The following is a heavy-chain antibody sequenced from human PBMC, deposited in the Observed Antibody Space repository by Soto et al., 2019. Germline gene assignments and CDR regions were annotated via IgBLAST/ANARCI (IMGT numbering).Heavy chain of an antibody. J-gene: IGHJ5*02. Sequence: EVQLLESGGGLVQPGGTLRLSCAASGFTFSSYAMSWVRQAPGKGLEWGSGISGSGGSTYYADSVKGRFSIARDNSKNMLYLQMNSLRAEDTAVYYCAKDHLLGGSVWLPRNWFDPWGQGNLVTVSS. CDR1: GFTFSSYA. CDR2: ISGSGGST. V-gene: IGHV3-23*01. D-gene: IGHD5-12*01. CDR3: AKDHLLGGSVWLPRNWFDP.